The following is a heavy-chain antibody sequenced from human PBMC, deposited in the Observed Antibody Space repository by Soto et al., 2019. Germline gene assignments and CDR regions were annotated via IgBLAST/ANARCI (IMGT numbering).Heavy chain of an antibody. D-gene: IGHD2-2*01. Sequence: QVQLQESGPGLVQPSGTLSLTCAVSGASISSPNWWSWVRQSPGTGLEWIGEIYHTGRAKYNPSLKSRVTILVDKSKNELSLKVTSVTAADTAVYYCATVSSSSNAMDVWGHGTTVTVSS. CDR3: ATVSSSSNAMDV. CDR2: IYHTGRA. CDR1: GASISSPNW. J-gene: IGHJ6*02. V-gene: IGHV4-4*02.